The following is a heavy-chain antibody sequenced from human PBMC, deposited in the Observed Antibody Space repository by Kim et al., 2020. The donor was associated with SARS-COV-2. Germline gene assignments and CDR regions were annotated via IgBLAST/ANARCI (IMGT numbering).Heavy chain of an antibody. CDR1: GGSISSGGYY. Sequence: SETLSLTSTVSGGSISSGGYYWSWIRQHPGKGLEWIGYIYYSGSTYYNPSLKSRVTISVDTSKNQFSLKLSSVTAADTAVYYCARGGNNIVVVPAASVHYYYGMDVWGQGTTVTVSS. V-gene: IGHV4-31*03. CDR2: IYYSGST. CDR3: ARGGNNIVVVPAASVHYYYGMDV. J-gene: IGHJ6*02. D-gene: IGHD2-2*01.